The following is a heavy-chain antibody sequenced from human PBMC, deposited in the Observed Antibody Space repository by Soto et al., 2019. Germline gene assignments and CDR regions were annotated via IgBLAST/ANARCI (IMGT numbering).Heavy chain of an antibody. CDR3: ASSRTKYSYGPTGGWFDP. Sequence: QVQLQESGPGLVKPSGTLSLTCAVSGGSISSSNWWSWVRQPPGKGLEWIGEIYHSGSTNYNPSLKSRVTISVDKSKNQFSLKLSSVTAADTAVYYCASSRTKYSYGPTGGWFDPWGQGTLVTVSS. CDR1: GGSISSSNW. V-gene: IGHV4-4*02. D-gene: IGHD5-18*01. J-gene: IGHJ5*02. CDR2: IYHSGST.